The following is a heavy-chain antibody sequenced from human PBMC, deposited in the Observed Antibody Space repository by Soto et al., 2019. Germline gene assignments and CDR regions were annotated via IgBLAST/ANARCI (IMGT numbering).Heavy chain of an antibody. Sequence: QEQLQESGPVLVKPSDTLSLTCAVSGYSISSITWWGWIRQPPGEVLGWSGYIYYSGRTYYNPSLKSRVTLSVDTSKNQFSLKLSSVTAVDTDVYYCARGQLLPDYWGQGTLVTVSS. CDR3: ARGQLLPDY. D-gene: IGHD2-15*01. J-gene: IGHJ4*02. CDR2: IYYSGRT. V-gene: IGHV4-28*03. CDR1: GYSISSITW.